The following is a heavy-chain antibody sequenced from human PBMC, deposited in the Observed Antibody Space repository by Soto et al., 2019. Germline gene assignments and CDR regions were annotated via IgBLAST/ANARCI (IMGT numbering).Heavy chain of an antibody. J-gene: IGHJ6*02. CDR3: ARHKELLLASLSYGPDL. V-gene: IGHV4-39*01. D-gene: IGHD3-22*01. CDR1: GDFVSSSRYY. Sequence: SETLSLTCTVSGDFVSSSRYYWGWIRQPPGKGLEWIGSIYYTGDTFFNPSLKSRVTFSVDPSKNQFSLKPTSLTAADTAVYFCARHKELLLASLSYGPDLWGQGTTVTVSS. CDR2: IYYTGDT.